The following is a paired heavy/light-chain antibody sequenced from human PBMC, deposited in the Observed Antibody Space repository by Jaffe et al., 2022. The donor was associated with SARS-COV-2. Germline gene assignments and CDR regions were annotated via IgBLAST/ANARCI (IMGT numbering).Heavy chain of an antibody. Sequence: QVQLVQSGAEVKKPGASVKVSCKASGSTFISFDVNWVRQASGQGLEWMGRMNPNSGATGLAQKFQGRVTLTSDTSMNTVYMEVSGLRFEDTAVYFCARGKGDRLVVTRDSYYMDVWGNGTTVTVSS. J-gene: IGHJ6*03. CDR2: MNPNSGAT. CDR1: GSTFISFD. CDR3: ARGKGDRLVVTRDSYYMDV. D-gene: IGHD2-8*02. V-gene: IGHV1-8*01.
Light chain of an antibody. CDR2: AKN. J-gene: IGLJ2*01. V-gene: IGLV3-19*01. Sequence: SSELTQDPAVSVALGQTVRITCQGDSLRSYFASWYQQKPGQAPILLIYAKNNRPSGIPDRFSGSSSGDTASLTITGAQADDEADYYCSSRDSRVNVKFGGGTKLTVL. CDR1: SLRSYF. CDR3: SSRDSRVNVK.